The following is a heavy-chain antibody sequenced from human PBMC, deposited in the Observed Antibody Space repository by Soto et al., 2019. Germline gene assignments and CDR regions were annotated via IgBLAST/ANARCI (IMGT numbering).Heavy chain of an antibody. D-gene: IGHD5-12*01. J-gene: IGHJ6*02. CDR1: GYTFTGYY. V-gene: IGHV1-2*04. CDR2: INPNSGGT. Sequence: ASVKVSCKASGYTFTGYYMHWVRQAPGQGLEWMGWINPNSGGTNYAQKFQGWVTMTRDRSISTAYMELSRLGSDDTAVYYCARARAGATIDNYYYYYGMDVWGQGTTVTVSS. CDR3: ARARAGATIDNYYYYYGMDV.